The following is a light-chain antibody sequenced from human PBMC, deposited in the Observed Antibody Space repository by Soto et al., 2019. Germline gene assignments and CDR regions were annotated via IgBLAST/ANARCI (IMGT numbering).Light chain of an antibody. CDR2: EVS. J-gene: IGLJ3*02. Sequence: QSALTQPASVSGSPGQSITISCTGTSSDVGAYNYVSWYRQHPGKAPKLMIYEVSNRPSGISHRFSGSKSDNTASLTISGLQAEDEADYYCSSYTQFSTLVFGGGTKVTVL. CDR3: SSYTQFSTLV. V-gene: IGLV2-14*01. CDR1: SSDVGAYNY.